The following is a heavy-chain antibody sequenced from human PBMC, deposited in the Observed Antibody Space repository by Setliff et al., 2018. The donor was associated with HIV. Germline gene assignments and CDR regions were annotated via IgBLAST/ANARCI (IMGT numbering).Heavy chain of an antibody. CDR2: IIPIFGTA. CDR3: ARDNYPSGSLERYYYYYMDV. J-gene: IGHJ6*03. D-gene: IGHD3-10*01. Sequence: AASVKVSCKASGGTFSSYAISWVRQAPGQGLEWMGGIIPIFGTANYAQKFQGRVTITTDESTSTAYMELSSLRSEDTAVYYCARDNYPSGSLERYYYYYMDVWGKGTTVTVSS. CDR1: GGTFSSYA. V-gene: IGHV1-69*05.